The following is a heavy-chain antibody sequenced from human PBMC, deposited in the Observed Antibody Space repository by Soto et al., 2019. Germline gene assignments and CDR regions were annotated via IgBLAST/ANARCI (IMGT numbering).Heavy chain of an antibody. CDR2: IIPIFGTA. CDR3: ARALDTAGLYYYYYGMDV. D-gene: IGHD5-18*01. J-gene: IGHJ6*02. Sequence: SVKVSCKASGGTFSSYTISWVRQAPGQGLEWMGGIIPIFGTANYAQKFQGRVTITADESTSTAYMELSSLRSEDTAVYYCARALDTAGLYYYYYGMDVWGQGTTVTVSS. CDR1: GGTFSSYT. V-gene: IGHV1-69*13.